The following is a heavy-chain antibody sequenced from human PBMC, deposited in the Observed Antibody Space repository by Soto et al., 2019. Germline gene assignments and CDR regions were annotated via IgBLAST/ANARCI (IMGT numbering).Heavy chain of an antibody. CDR3: ARDLGRRPLHLGELSRYAFDI. Sequence: QVQLQESGPGLVKPSQTLSLTCTVSGGSISSGGYYWSWIRQHPGKGLEWIGYIYYSGSTYYNPSLKSRVTISVDTSKNQFSLKLSAVTAADTAVYYCARDLGRRPLHLGELSRYAFDIWGQGTMVTVSS. CDR1: GGSISSGGYY. D-gene: IGHD3-16*02. CDR2: IYYSGST. J-gene: IGHJ3*02. V-gene: IGHV4-31*03.